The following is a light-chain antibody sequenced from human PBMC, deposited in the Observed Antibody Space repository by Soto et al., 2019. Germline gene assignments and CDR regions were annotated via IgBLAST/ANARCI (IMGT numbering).Light chain of an antibody. CDR2: DVS. J-gene: IGLJ2*01. CDR3: SSFTTSSHVL. V-gene: IGLV2-14*03. Sequence: QSALTQPASVSGSPGQSITISCTGTSSDVGAYNSVSGYQQHPGKAPKLMIYDVSNRPSRVSNRFSGSKSGNTISLTISGLQAEDEADYYCSSFTTSSHVLFGGGTKLTVL. CDR1: SSDVGAYNS.